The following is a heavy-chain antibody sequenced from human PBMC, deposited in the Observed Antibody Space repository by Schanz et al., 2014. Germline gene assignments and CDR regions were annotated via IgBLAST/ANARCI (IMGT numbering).Heavy chain of an antibody. Sequence: EVQLVESGGGLVKPGGSLRLSCAASGFTFSSYSMHWIRQAPGKGLEWVSYIPVGNNYIYYADSVRGRFTISRDNAKNSLYLQMHSLRDEDTAVYYCASNRPYGTTWLGAFDYWGQGTRVTVSS. V-gene: IGHV3-21*01. D-gene: IGHD6-13*01. CDR1: GFTFSSYS. CDR2: IPVGNNYI. J-gene: IGHJ4*02. CDR3: ASNRPYGTTWLGAFDY.